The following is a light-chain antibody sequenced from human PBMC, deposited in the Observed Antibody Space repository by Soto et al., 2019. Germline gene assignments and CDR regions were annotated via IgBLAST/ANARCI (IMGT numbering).Light chain of an antibody. J-gene: IGKJ1*01. CDR2: GAS. Sequence: DIQMTQSPSTLSASVGDRVTITCRATQSISTSLAWYQQKPGKAPNLLISGASNLESGVPSSLSGSGSGTEFTLTISRMQPDDFSSYYCQQYYNYSTFGQGTKVDI. CDR1: QSISTS. CDR3: QQYYNYST. V-gene: IGKV1-5*01.